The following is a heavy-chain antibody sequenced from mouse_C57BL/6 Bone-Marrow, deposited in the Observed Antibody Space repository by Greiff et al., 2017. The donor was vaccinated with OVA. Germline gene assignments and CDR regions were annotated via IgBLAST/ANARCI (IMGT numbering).Heavy chain of an antibody. V-gene: IGHV5-12*01. J-gene: IGHJ4*01. CDR1: GFTFSDYY. D-gene: IGHD2-5*01. Sequence: EVQGVESGGGLVQPGGSLKLSCAASGFTFSDYYMYWVRQTPEKRLEWVAYISNGGGSTYYPDTVKGRFTISRDNAKKTLYLQMCRLKSEDTAMYYCARGSYYSNYAYYAMDYWGQGTSVTVSS. CDR2: ISNGGGST. CDR3: ARGSYYSNYAYYAMDY.